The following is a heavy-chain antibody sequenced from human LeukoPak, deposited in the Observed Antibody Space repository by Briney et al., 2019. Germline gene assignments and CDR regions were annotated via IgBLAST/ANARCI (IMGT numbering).Heavy chain of an antibody. CDR3: ASHLRYNWNEFDY. D-gene: IGHD1-1*01. V-gene: IGHV1-69*05. J-gene: IGHJ4*02. CDR2: IIPIFGTA. Sequence: SVKVSCKPSGGTFSTYAISGVRQAPGKGLNGMGGIIPIFGTANYAQKFQGRVTITTDESTSTAYMELSSLRSEDTAVYYCASHLRYNWNEFDYWGQGTLVTVSS. CDR1: GGTFSTYA.